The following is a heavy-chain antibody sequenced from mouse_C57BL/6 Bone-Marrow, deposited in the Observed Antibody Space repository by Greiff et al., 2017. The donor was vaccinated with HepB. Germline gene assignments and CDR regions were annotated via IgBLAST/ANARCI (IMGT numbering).Heavy chain of an antibody. Sequence: QVQLQQPGAELVRPGTSVKLSCKASGYTFTSYWMHWVKQRPGQGLEWIGVIDPSDSYTNYNQKFKSKATLTVDTSSSTAYMQLSSLTSEDSAVYYCESITTVVPYFDVWGTGTTVTVSS. V-gene: IGHV1-59*01. CDR3: ESITTVVPYFDV. CDR2: IDPSDSYT. CDR1: GYTFTSYW. D-gene: IGHD1-1*01. J-gene: IGHJ1*03.